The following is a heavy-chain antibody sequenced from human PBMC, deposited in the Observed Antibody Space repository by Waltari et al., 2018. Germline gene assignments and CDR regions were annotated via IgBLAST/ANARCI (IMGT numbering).Heavy chain of an antibody. V-gene: IGHV1-69*13. CDR1: GGTLSRYS. D-gene: IGHD3-3*01. CDR2: VIPIFGTP. CDR3: ARDVHVSGFYYYGMDV. Sequence: QVQLVQSGPEVKKPGSSVKVPCKTSGGTLSRYSISWVRQAPGQGLDWMGGVIPIFGTPNYAQKFEGRVTITADESTNTAYMELSSLTSADTAVYYCARDVHVSGFYYYGMDVWGQGTTVTVS. J-gene: IGHJ6*02.